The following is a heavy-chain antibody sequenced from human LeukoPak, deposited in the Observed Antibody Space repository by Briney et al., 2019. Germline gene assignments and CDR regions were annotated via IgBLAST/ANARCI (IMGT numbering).Heavy chain of an antibody. CDR1: GFTFSSYE. J-gene: IGHJ4*02. V-gene: IGHV3-48*03. D-gene: IGHD3-22*01. CDR2: ISSSGSTI. CDR3: ARADSVYDSTPYY. Sequence: GGSLTLSCAASGFTFSSYEMNWVRQAPGKGLEWVSYISSSGSTIYYADSVKGRFTISRDNAKNSLYLQMNSLRAEDTAVYYCARADSVYDSTPYYWGQGTLVTVSS.